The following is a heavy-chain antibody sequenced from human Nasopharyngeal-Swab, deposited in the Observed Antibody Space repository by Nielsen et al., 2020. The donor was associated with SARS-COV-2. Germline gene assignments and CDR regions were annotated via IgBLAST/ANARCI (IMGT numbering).Heavy chain of an antibody. CDR2: ISWNSGSI. V-gene: IGHV3-9*01. J-gene: IGHJ5*02. CDR1: GFTFDDYA. CDR3: AKGSSWEAYNWFDP. Sequence: GGSLRLSCAASGFTFDDYAMHWVRQAPGKSLEWVSGISWNSGSIGYADSVKGRFTISRDNAKNSLYLQMNSLRAEDTALYYCAKGSSWEAYNWFDPWGQGTLVTVSS. D-gene: IGHD1-26*01.